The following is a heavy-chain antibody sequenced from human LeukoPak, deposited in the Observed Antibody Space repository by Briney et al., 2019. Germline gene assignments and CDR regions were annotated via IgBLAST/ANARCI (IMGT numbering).Heavy chain of an antibody. D-gene: IGHD6-13*01. CDR3: AREGYSSNWYDY. V-gene: IGHV4-59*11. Sequence: SETLSLTCTVSVGSISSHYWAWIRQPPGKGLEWLGYISYTGSTNYNPSLKSRVTISVDTSKNQFSLKLRSVTAADTAVYYCAREGYSSNWYDYWGQGTLVTVSS. CDR2: ISYTGST. CDR1: VGSISSHY. J-gene: IGHJ5*01.